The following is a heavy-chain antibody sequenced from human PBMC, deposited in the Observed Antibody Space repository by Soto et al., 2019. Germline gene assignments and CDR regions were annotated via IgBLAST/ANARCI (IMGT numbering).Heavy chain of an antibody. Sequence: QVQLVQSGAEVKKPGSSVKVSRKASKTSGGTFPNYVFSWVRQAPGQGLEWMGGIIPILGTPNHAQKFQGRVTIIADESTSTVYLELSSLRSEDTAIYYCARHLVLAAALDFWGQGTVVIVSS. D-gene: IGHD2-15*01. CDR1: GGTFPNYV. CDR2: IIPILGTP. J-gene: IGHJ4*02. CDR3: ARHLVLAAALDF. V-gene: IGHV1-69*01.